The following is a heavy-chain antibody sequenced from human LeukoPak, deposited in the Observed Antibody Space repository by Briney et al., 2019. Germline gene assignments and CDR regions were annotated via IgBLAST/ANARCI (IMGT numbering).Heavy chain of an antibody. CDR2: FYNSGNN. V-gene: IGHV4-4*07. Sequence: PSETLSLTCIVSGDSTSSFYWNWIRQSAGKGLEWIGRFYNSGNNKYNPSLKSRVTMSVDTSQKQFSLKLSSVTAADTAVYYCARDNPVDYYNNYGMDVWGQGITVTVSS. CDR3: ARDNPVDYYNNYGMDV. J-gene: IGHJ6*02. CDR1: GDSTSSFY.